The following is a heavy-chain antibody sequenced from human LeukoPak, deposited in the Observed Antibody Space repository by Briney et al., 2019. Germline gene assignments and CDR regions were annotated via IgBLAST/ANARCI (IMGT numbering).Heavy chain of an antibody. D-gene: IGHD6-13*01. J-gene: IGHJ6*02. CDR1: GFTFSSYS. CDR3: ARDGGSSWNRHYYYYGMDV. Sequence: GGSLRLSCAASGFTFSSYSMNWVRQAPGKGLEWVSSISSSSSYIYYADSVKGRFTISRDNAKNSLYLQMNSLRAEDTAVYYCARDGGSSWNRHYYYYGMDVWGQGTTVTVSS. V-gene: IGHV3-21*01. CDR2: ISSSSSYI.